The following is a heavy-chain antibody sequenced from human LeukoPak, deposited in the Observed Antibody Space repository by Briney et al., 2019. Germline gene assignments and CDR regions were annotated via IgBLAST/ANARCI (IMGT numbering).Heavy chain of an antibody. CDR3: ARHPYYDFWSAYYHFDY. J-gene: IGHJ4*02. V-gene: IGHV3-23*01. D-gene: IGHD3-3*01. CDR1: GFTFSSYA. CDR2: ISGSGGST. Sequence: PGGSLRLSCAASGFTFSSYAMSWVRQAPGEGLEWVSAISGSGGSTYYADSVKGRFTISRDNSKNTLYLQMNSLRAEDTAVYYCARHPYYDFWSAYYHFDYWGQGTLVTVSS.